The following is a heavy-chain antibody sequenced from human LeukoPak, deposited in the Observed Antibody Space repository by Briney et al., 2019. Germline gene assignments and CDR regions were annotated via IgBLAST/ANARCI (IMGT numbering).Heavy chain of an antibody. Sequence: GGSLRLSCAASGFTFDDYGMSWVRQAPGKGLEGVSGINWSGGNTGYADSVKGRFTISRDNAKNSLYLQMNSLRAEDTALYYCARAYSGYENYYYYYYMDVWGKGTTVTVSS. CDR3: ARAYSGYENYYYYYYMDV. D-gene: IGHD5-12*01. V-gene: IGHV3-20*04. CDR2: INWSGGNT. J-gene: IGHJ6*03. CDR1: GFTFDDYG.